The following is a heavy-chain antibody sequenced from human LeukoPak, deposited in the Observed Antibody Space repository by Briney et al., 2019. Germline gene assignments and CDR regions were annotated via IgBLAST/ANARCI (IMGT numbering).Heavy chain of an antibody. D-gene: IGHD2-2*02. CDR2: IYHSGST. J-gene: IGHJ3*02. CDR1: GGSISSGGYS. Sequence: SQTLSLTCAVSGGSISSGGYSWSWIRQPPGKGPEWIGYIYHSGSTNYNPSLKSRVTMSVDTSKNQFSLKLSSVTAADTAVYYCARDHVRYCSSTSCYKFAFDIWGQGTMVTVSS. V-gene: IGHV4-30-2*01. CDR3: ARDHVRYCSSTSCYKFAFDI.